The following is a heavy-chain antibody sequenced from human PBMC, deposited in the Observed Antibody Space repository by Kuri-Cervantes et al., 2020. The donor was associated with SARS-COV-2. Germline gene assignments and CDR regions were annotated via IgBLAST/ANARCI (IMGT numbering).Heavy chain of an antibody. Sequence: SVKVSCKASGYTFTSYAISWVRQAPGQGLEWMGGIIPIFGTANYAQKFQGRVTITTDESTSTAYMELSSLRSEDTAVCYCAGVGYCSSTSCYAFDYWGQGTLVTVSS. CDR3: AGVGYCSSTSCYAFDY. CDR2: IIPIFGTA. V-gene: IGHV1-69*05. CDR1: GYTFTSYA. J-gene: IGHJ4*02. D-gene: IGHD2-2*01.